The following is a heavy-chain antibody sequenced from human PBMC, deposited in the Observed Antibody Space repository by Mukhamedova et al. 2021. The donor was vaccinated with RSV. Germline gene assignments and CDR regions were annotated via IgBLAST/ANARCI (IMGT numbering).Heavy chain of an antibody. J-gene: IGHJ1*01. D-gene: IGHD3/OR15-3a*01. Sequence: IRQAPGQGLEWIGSMFHSGTTYYNQTLKSRVTLSVDTSKNQLSLNLTSVTAADTAVYYCARDLNLRRIDFWCQGTLVTVAS. CDR3: ARDLNLRRIDF. V-gene: IGHV4-38-2*02. CDR2: MFHSGTT.